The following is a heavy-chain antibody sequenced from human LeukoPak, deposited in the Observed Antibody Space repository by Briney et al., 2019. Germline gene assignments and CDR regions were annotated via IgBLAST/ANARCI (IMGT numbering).Heavy chain of an antibody. CDR2: XSISGITI. D-gene: IGHD1-14*01. Sequence: GXTXXXXXXXWVRQAXXXGVEWXXXXSISGITIYYAHSVKGRFTISRDNAKNSLYLQMNSLRAEDTAVYYCARDFGRTKKYGMDVWGQGTTVTVFS. V-gene: IGHV3-11*01. CDR1: GXTXXXXX. J-gene: IGHJ6*02. CDR3: ARDFGRTKKYGMDV.